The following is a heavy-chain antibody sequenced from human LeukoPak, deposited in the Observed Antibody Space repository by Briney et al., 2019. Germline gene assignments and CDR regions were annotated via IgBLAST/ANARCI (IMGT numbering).Heavy chain of an antibody. J-gene: IGHJ4*02. Sequence: GGSLRLSCAASGFNFRSFSMTWVRQAPGKGLEWVSTVTSSGGSTYYADSVKGRFTISRDNSKNTLYLQMNSLRAEDTAVYYCAKAGAASSSWYVDLGYFDYWGQGTLVTVSS. V-gene: IGHV3-23*01. CDR3: AKAGAASSSWYVDLGYFDY. D-gene: IGHD6-13*01. CDR1: GFNFRSFS. CDR2: VTSSGGST.